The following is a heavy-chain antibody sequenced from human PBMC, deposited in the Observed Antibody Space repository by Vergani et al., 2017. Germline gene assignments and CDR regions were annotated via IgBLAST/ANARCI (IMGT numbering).Heavy chain of an antibody. CDR1: GYTFTSYY. D-gene: IGHD6-19*01. V-gene: IGHV1-46*03. CDR3: ARAPSSSPFLAGSDY. Sequence: QVQLVQSGAEVKKLGASVKVSCKASGYTFTSYYMHWVRQAPGQGLEWMGIINPSGGSTSYAQKFQGRVTMTRDTSTSTVYMELSSLRSEDTAVYYCARAPSSSPFLAGSDYWGQGTLVTVSS. J-gene: IGHJ4*02. CDR2: INPSGGST.